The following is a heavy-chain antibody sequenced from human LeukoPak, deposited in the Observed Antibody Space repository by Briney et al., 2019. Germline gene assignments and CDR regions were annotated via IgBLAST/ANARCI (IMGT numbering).Heavy chain of an antibody. CDR2: INSDGRNT. J-gene: IGHJ3*01. CDR1: GFTFSTYW. CDR3: ARGTSPIV. Sequence: PGGSLRLSCAASGFTFSTYWMHWVRQAPGKGLVWVSHINSDGRNTTYADSVTGRFTISRDNTKNTLYLQMNSLRAEDTAVYYCARGTSPIVWGQGTLVTVSS. V-gene: IGHV3-74*01.